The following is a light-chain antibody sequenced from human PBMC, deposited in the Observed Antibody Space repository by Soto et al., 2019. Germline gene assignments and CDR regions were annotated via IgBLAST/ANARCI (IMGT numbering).Light chain of an antibody. CDR1: QSINYW. V-gene: IGKV1-5*03. Sequence: DIQMTQSPSTLSASVGDRVTITCRASQSINYWLAWYQQRPGKAPKLLINKASTLERGAPSRFSGSGSGTEFTLTISSLQPEDFATYYCQQYNSYPIFTFGPGTKVDIK. CDR3: QQYNSYPIFT. J-gene: IGKJ3*01. CDR2: KAS.